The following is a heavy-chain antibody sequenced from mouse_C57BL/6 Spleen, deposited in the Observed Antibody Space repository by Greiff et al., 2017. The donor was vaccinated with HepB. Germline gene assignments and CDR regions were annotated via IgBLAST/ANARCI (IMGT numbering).Heavy chain of an antibody. CDR1: GFTFSSYA. D-gene: IGHD1-1*01. Sequence: EVQVVESGGGLVKPGGSLKLSCAASGFTFSSYAMSWVRQTPEKRLEWVATISDGGSYTYYPDNVKGRFTISRDNAKNNLYLQMSHLKSEDTAMYYCATSYYYGSSPWFAYWGQGTLVTVSA. J-gene: IGHJ3*01. CDR2: ISDGGSYT. V-gene: IGHV5-4*01. CDR3: ATSYYYGSSPWFAY.